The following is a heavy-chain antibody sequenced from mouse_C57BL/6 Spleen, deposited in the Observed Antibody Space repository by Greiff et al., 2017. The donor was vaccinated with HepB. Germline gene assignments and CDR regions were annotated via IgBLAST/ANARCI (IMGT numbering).Heavy chain of an antibody. CDR1: GFTFSDYY. Sequence: EVKLVESEGGLVQPGSSMKLSCTASGFTFSDYYMAWVRQVPEKGLEWVANINYDGSSTYYLDSLKSRFIISRDNAKNILYLQMSSLKSEDTATYYCARGSSIYYDYDEGFAYWGQGTLVTVSA. CDR3: ARGSSIYYDYDEGFAY. CDR2: INYDGSST. V-gene: IGHV5-16*01. D-gene: IGHD2-4*01. J-gene: IGHJ3*01.